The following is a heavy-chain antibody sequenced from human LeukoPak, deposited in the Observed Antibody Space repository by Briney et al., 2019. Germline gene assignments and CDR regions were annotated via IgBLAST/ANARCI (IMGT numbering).Heavy chain of an antibody. Sequence: ASVKVSCKASGYTFTGYYMHWVRQAPGQGLEWMGWINPNSGGTNYAQKFQGRVTMTRDMSISTAYMELSRLRSDDTAVYYCAREFRHRYYFDYWGQGTLVTVSS. CDR1: GYTFTGYY. CDR3: AREFRHRYYFDY. D-gene: IGHD2-21*01. V-gene: IGHV1-2*02. J-gene: IGHJ4*02. CDR2: INPNSGGT.